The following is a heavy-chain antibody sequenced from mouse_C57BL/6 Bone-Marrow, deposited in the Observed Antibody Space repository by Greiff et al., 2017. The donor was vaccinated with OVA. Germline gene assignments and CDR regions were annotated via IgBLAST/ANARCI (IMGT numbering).Heavy chain of an antibody. CDR3: EAYYGSSFDY. D-gene: IGHD1-1*01. CDR2: INPNNGGT. J-gene: IGHJ2*01. V-gene: IGHV1-26*01. CDR1: GYTFTDYY. Sequence: EVQLQQSGPELVKPGASVKISCKASGYTFTDYYMNWVKQSHGKSLEWIGDINPNNGGTSYNQKFKGKATLTVDKSSSTAYMELRSLTSEDSAVYYCEAYYGSSFDYWGQGTTLTVSS.